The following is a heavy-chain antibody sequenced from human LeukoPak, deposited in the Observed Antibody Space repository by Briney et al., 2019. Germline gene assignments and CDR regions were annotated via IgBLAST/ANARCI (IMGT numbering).Heavy chain of an antibody. V-gene: IGHV4-39*07. CDR2: IYYSGST. D-gene: IGHD3-10*01. J-gene: IGHJ4*02. CDR1: GGSISSSSYY. Sequence: PSETLSLICTVSGGSISSSSYYWGWIRQPPGKGLEWIGSIYYSGSTYYNPSLKSRVTISVDTSNNQFSLKLSSVTAADTAVYYCARDSYYYGSGSYPPYFDYWGQGTLVTVSS. CDR3: ARDSYYYGSGSYPPYFDY.